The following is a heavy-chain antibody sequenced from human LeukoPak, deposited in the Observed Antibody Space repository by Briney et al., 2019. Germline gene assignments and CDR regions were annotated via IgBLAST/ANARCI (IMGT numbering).Heavy chain of an antibody. CDR3: ARELGSMVRGVICEGFDY. CDR1: GFTFSSYW. Sequence: GGSLRLSCAASGFTFSSYWMSWVRQAPGKGLEWVANIKQDGSEKYYVDSVKGRFTISRGNAKNSLYLQMNSLRAEDTAVYYCARELGSMVRGVICEGFDYWGQGTLVTVSS. V-gene: IGHV3-7*01. D-gene: IGHD3-10*01. CDR2: IKQDGSEK. J-gene: IGHJ4*02.